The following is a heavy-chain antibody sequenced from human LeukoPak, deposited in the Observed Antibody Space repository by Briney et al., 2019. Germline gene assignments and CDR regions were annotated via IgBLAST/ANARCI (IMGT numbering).Heavy chain of an antibody. CDR1: GGSISSYY. J-gene: IGHJ4*02. D-gene: IGHD3-22*01. CDR3: ARRVPYYYDSSGGLDY. V-gene: IGHV4-34*01. CDR2: INHSGST. Sequence: SETLSLTCTVSGGSISSYYWSWIRQPPGKGLEWIGEINHSGSTNYNPSLKSRVTISVDTSKNQFSLKLSSVTAADTAVYYCARRVPYYYDSSGGLDYWGQGTLVTVSS.